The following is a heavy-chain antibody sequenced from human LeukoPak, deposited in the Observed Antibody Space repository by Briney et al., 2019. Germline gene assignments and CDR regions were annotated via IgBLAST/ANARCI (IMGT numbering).Heavy chain of an antibody. CDR1: GGTFSSYA. D-gene: IGHD2-21*01. CDR2: IIPVFGTT. J-gene: IGHJ2*01. Sequence: SVKVSCKASGGTFSSYAISWVRQAPGQGLEWMGGIIPVFGTTNYAQKFQGRVTITADESTSTAYTELSSLRSEDTAVYYCARWARGVVVSNFDLWGRGTLVTVSS. V-gene: IGHV1-69*13. CDR3: ARWARGVVVSNFDL.